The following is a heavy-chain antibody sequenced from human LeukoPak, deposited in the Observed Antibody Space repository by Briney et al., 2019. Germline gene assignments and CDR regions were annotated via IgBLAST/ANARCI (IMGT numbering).Heavy chain of an antibody. J-gene: IGHJ4*02. Sequence: GGSLRLSCAASGFTFSSYSMNWVRQAPGKGLEWVSYISSSSSTIYYADSVKGRFTISRVNAKNSLYLQMNSLRAEDTAVYYCARGTYYYDSSGFDYWGQGTLVTVSS. D-gene: IGHD3-22*01. CDR2: ISSSSSTI. V-gene: IGHV3-48*01. CDR3: ARGTYYYDSSGFDY. CDR1: GFTFSSYS.